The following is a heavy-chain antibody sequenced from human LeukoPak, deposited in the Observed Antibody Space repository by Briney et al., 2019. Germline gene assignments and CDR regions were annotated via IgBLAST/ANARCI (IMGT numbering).Heavy chain of an antibody. CDR1: GYTFTDYY. D-gene: IGHD3-22*01. V-gene: IGHV1-69-2*01. CDR3: ATVSKYYYDSSGHYRPFDY. J-gene: IGHJ4*02. Sequence: ASVKVSCKVSGYTFTDYYMHWVQQAPGKGLEWMGLVDPEDGETIYAEKFQGRVTITADTSTDTAYMELSSLRSEDTAVYYCATVSKYYYDSSGHYRPFDYWGQGTLVTVSS. CDR2: VDPEDGET.